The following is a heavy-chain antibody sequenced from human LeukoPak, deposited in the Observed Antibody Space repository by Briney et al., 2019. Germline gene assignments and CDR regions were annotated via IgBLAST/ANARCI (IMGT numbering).Heavy chain of an antibody. CDR1: GYTFTSYG. CDR3: GRGVRPGYYFDY. J-gene: IGHJ4*02. D-gene: IGHD3-10*01. CDR2: ISVYNGNT. V-gene: IGHV1-18*01. Sequence: ASVKVSCKASGYTFTSYGITWVRQAPGQGLEWMGWISVYNGNTNYAQKLQGRVTMTTDTSTSTAYMELRGLSSDHTAVFSWGRGVRPGYYFDYWGQGTLVPIPS.